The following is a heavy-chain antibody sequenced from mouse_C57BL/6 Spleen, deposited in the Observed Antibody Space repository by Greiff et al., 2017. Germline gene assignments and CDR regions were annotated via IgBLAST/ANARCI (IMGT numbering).Heavy chain of an antibody. CDR3: TNAIYYYGSRYFEV. D-gene: IGHD1-1*01. J-gene: IGHJ1*03. CDR1: GFNIKDDY. Sequence: VQLQQSGAELVRPGASVKLSCTASGFNIKDDYMHWVKQRPEQGLEWIGWIDPENGDTGYASKFQGKATITADTASNTAYLQLSSLTSEDTAVEVCTNAIYYYGSRYFEVWGTGTTVTVSS. CDR2: IDPENGDT. V-gene: IGHV14-4*01.